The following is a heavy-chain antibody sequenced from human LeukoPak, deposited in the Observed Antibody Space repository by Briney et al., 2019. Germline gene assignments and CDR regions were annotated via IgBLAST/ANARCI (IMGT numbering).Heavy chain of an antibody. J-gene: IGHJ6*02. CDR2: ISGGDSNT. Sequence: GGSLRLSCAASGFTFSSDAMSWVRQAPGRGLEWVSSISGGDSNTHYADSVKGRFTISRDNSKNTLYLQMDSLRAEDTAVYYCAKDPGYCSVTICPNYYHYGMDVWGQGTTVTVSS. CDR3: AKDPGYCSVTICPNYYHYGMDV. V-gene: IGHV3-23*01. D-gene: IGHD2-2*01. CDR1: GFTFSSDA.